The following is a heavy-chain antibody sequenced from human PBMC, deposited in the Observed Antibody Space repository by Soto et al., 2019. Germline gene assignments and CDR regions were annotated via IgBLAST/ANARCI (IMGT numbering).Heavy chain of an antibody. J-gene: IGHJ4*02. CDR3: ARATFDY. V-gene: IGHV3-64*01. Sequence: PGGSLRLSCAASGFTFSSYAMHWVRQAPGKGLEYVSAISSNGGSTYYANSVKGRFTISRDNSKNTLYLQMGSLRAEDMAVYYCARATFDYWGQGTLVTVSS. CDR2: ISSNGGST. CDR1: GFTFSSYA.